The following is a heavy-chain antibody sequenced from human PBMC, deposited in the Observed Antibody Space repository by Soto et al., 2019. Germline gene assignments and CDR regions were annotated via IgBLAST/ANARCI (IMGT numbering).Heavy chain of an antibody. CDR2: IYWDDAK. J-gene: IGHJ4*02. Sequence: QITLKESGPTLVKPTQTLTLTCTFSGFSLSTSGVGVGWIRQPPGKALEWLALIYWDDAKHYSPSLKSRLTITKEPSKTQVVLTMPNMDPVDTATYYWAHKGGGDRILDYWGQGTLVTVSS. D-gene: IGHD3-16*01. CDR1: GFSLSTSGVG. V-gene: IGHV2-5*02. CDR3: AHKGGGDRILDY.